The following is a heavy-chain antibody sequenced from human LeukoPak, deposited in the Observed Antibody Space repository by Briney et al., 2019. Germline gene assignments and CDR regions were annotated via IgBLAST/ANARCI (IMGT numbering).Heavy chain of an antibody. D-gene: IGHD1-26*01. Sequence: SETLSLTCAVYGGSFSGYYWSWIRQPPGKGLEWIGEINHSGSTNYNPSLESRVTISVDTSKNQFSLKLSSVTAADTAVYYCARGRYSGSYLYYYYGMDVWGQGTTVTVSS. CDR3: ARGRYSGSYLYYYYGMDV. J-gene: IGHJ6*02. V-gene: IGHV4-34*01. CDR1: GGSFSGYY. CDR2: INHSGST.